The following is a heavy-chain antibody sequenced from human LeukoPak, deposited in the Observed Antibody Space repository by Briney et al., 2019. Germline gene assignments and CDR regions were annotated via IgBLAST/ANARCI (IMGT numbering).Heavy chain of an antibody. V-gene: IGHV1-18*01. CDR2: ISAYNGNT. CDR1: GYTFTSYG. J-gene: IGHJ3*02. CDR3: ARRGYDSSGYYFAPDAFDI. Sequence: GASVKVSCTASGYTFTSYGISWVRQAPGQGLEWMGWISAYNGNTNYAQKLQGRVTMTTDTSTSTAYMELRSLRSDDTAVYYCARRGYDSSGYYFAPDAFDIWGQGTMVTVSS. D-gene: IGHD3-22*01.